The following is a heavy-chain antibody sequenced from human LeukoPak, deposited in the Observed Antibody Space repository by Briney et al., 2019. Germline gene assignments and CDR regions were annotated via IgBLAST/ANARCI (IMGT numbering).Heavy chain of an antibody. CDR2: IYYSGST. Sequence: PSETLSLTCTVSGGSISSYYWSWIRQPPGEGLEWIGYIYYSGSTNYNPSLKSRVTISVDTSKNQFSLKLSSVTAADTAVYYCARSTMHYYYGMDVWGQGTTVTVSS. V-gene: IGHV4-59*01. CDR3: ARSTMHYYYGMDV. D-gene: IGHD5/OR15-5a*01. CDR1: GGSISSYY. J-gene: IGHJ6*02.